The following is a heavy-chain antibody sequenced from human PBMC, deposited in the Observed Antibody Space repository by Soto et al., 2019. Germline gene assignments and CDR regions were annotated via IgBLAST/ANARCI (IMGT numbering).Heavy chain of an antibody. CDR2: VYFSGST. J-gene: IGHJ5*02. Sequence: PSETLSLTCSVPGDSVSSGDYYWSWIRQPPGKGREWIGHVYFSGSTNYIPSLKGRLTMSVDTAKNQFSLKLNSVTAADTAVYYCARIPVDTYMIYWSDPWGQGAQVTVSS. CDR3: ARIPVDTYMIYWSDP. V-gene: IGHV4-61*08. CDR1: GDSVSSGDYY. D-gene: IGHD3-16*01.